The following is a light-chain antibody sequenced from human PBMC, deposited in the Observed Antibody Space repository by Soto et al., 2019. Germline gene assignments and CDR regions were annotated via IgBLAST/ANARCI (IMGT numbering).Light chain of an antibody. CDR3: AVWDDRLKAYV. CDR2: SFS. V-gene: IGLV1-44*01. J-gene: IGLJ1*01. CDR1: SSNIGSNT. Sequence: QSVLTQPPSASGTPGQRVAVSCSGSSSNIGSNTVNWYQQLPGTAPKLLIYSFSQRPSGVPDRFSGSKSGTSASLAISGLQSDDEANYYCAVWDDRLKAYVFGTGTKVTVL.